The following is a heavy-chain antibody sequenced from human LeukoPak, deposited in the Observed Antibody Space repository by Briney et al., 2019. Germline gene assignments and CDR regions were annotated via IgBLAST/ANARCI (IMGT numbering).Heavy chain of an antibody. V-gene: IGHV1-2*02. CDR3: ARAFSVVVPAASQDAFDI. Sequence: ASVKVSCKASGYTFTGYYMHWVRQAPGQGLEWMGWINPNSGGTNYAQKFQGRVTMTRDTSISTAYMELSRLRSDDTAVYYCARAFSVVVPAASQDAFDIWGQGTMVTVSS. CDR1: GYTFTGYY. CDR2: INPNSGGT. D-gene: IGHD2-2*01. J-gene: IGHJ3*02.